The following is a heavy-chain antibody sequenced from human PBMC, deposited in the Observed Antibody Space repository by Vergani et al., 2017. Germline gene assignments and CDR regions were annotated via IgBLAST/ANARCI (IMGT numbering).Heavy chain of an antibody. J-gene: IGHJ6*02. CDR1: GFTLNTYG. V-gene: IGHV3-30*02. CDR3: ANSVIAGNVGVAYFGMDV. CDR2: IRYDGSSE. D-gene: IGHD2/OR15-2a*01. Sequence: QVQLLQSGGGVVKPGGSLRLSCTLSGFTLNTYGIHWVRQAPGKGLEWVSFIRYDGSSEYYGDSVKGRLTISRDKSQNTVNLQMNSLRTEDTAVYFCANSVIAGNVGVAYFGMDVWGRGTTVTVSS.